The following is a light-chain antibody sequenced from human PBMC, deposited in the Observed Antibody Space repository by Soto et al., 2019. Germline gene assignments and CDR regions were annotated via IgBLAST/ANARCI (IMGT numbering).Light chain of an antibody. CDR1: QSVSSNH. J-gene: IGKJ2*01. CDR3: QQYGSSTYT. Sequence: EIVLTQSPGSLSLSPRETATLSCRASQSVSSNHLAWYQQKPGQAPRLLIYGASRRANGIPDRFSGSGSGTDFTLTISRLEPEDFAMYYCQQYGSSTYTFGQGTKVEI. V-gene: IGKV3-20*01. CDR2: GAS.